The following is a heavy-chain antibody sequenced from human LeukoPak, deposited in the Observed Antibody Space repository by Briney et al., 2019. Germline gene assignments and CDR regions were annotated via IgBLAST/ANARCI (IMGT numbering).Heavy chain of an antibody. CDR3: ARAGVLGNFDY. J-gene: IGHJ4*02. Sequence: GGSLRLSCAASGFTFSSYSMNWVRQAPGKGLEWVSSISSSSSYIYYADSVKGRFTISRDNAKNSLYLQLNSLRAEDTAVYYCARAGVLGNFDYWGQGTLVTVSS. CDR1: GFTFSSYS. V-gene: IGHV3-21*01. CDR2: ISSSSSYI. D-gene: IGHD3-10*01.